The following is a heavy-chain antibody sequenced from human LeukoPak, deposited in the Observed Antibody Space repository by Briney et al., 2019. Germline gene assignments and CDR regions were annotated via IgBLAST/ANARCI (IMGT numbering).Heavy chain of an antibody. Sequence: SEALSLTCAVYGGSFSPYYWSWIRQPPEKGLEWIGEINHSGSTNYNPSLKSRVTISVDTSKNQFSLKLSSVPAADTAVYYCARGSVVVVVAANYYYYYMDVWGKGTTVTVSS. J-gene: IGHJ6*03. CDR1: GGSFSPYY. CDR2: INHSGST. D-gene: IGHD2-15*01. V-gene: IGHV4-34*01. CDR3: ARGSVVVVVAANYYYYYMDV.